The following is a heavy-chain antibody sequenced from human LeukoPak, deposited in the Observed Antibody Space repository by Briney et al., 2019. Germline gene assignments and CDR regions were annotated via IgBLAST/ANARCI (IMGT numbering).Heavy chain of an antibody. CDR1: GFTFDDYA. CDR3: AKSPAPTGTFDY. CDR2: ISWNSGST. V-gene: IGHV3-9*01. J-gene: IGHJ4*02. D-gene: IGHD2-8*02. Sequence: PGRSLRLSCAASGFTFDDYAMHWVRQAPGKGLGWVSGISWNSGSTGYADSVKGRFTISRDNAKNSLYLQMNSLRAEDTALYYCAKSPAPTGTFDYWGQGTLVTVSS.